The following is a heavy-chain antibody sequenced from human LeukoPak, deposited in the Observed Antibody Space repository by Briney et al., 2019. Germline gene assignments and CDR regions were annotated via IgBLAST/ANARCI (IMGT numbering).Heavy chain of an antibody. D-gene: IGHD6-13*01. V-gene: IGHV3-7*01. J-gene: IGHJ4*02. Sequence: GGSLRLSCAASGFTFSSYWMSWVRQAPGKGLEWVANIKQDGSEKYYVDSVKGRFTISRDNAKNSLYLQMNSLRAEDTAVYYCANVLSGIAAAGTFDYWGQGTLVTVSS. CDR2: IKQDGSEK. CDR1: GFTFSSYW. CDR3: ANVLSGIAAAGTFDY.